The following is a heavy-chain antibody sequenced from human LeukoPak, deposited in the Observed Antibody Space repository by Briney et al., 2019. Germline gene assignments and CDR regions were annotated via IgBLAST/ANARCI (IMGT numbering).Heavy chain of an antibody. D-gene: IGHD3-3*01. CDR2: IYSGGST. Sequence: GGSLRLSCAASGFTVSSNYMSWVRQAPGKGLEWVSVIYSGGSTYYADSVKGRFTISRDNSKNTLYLQMNSLRAEDTAVYYCARAHNDFWSGHYMDVWGKGTTVIVSS. J-gene: IGHJ6*03. CDR3: ARAHNDFWSGHYMDV. V-gene: IGHV3-66*02. CDR1: GFTVSSNY.